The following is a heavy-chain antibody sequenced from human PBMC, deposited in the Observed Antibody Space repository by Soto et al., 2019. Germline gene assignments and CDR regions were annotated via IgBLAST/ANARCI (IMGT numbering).Heavy chain of an antibody. CDR1: GGSFSGYY. Sequence: PSETLSLTCTVYGGSFSGYYRSWIRQPPGKGLEWIGEINHSGSTNYNPSLKSRVTISVDTSKNQFSLKLSSVTTADTAVYYCARGSDYGDSFDYWGQGTLVTVSS. V-gene: IGHV4-34*01. CDR3: ARGSDYGDSFDY. D-gene: IGHD4-17*01. J-gene: IGHJ4*02. CDR2: INHSGST.